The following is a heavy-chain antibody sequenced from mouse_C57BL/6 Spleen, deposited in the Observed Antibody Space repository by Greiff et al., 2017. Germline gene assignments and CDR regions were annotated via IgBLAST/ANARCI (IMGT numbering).Heavy chain of an antibody. CDR2: IDPSDSYT. J-gene: IGHJ2*01. CDR3: ARKGTWDY. D-gene: IGHD3-3*01. Sequence: VQLQQPGAELVKPGASVKLSCKASGYTFTSYWMQWVKQRPGQGLEWIGEIDPSDSYTNYNQKFKGKATLTVDTSSSTAYMQLSSLTSEDSAVYYCARKGTWDYWGQGTTLTVSS. CDR1: GYTFTSYW. V-gene: IGHV1-50*01.